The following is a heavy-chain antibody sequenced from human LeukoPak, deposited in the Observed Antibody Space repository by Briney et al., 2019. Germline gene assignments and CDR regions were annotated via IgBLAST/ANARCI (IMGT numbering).Heavy chain of an antibody. J-gene: IGHJ4*02. Sequence: GGSLRLSCAASGFTFKNYAMNWVRQSPGQGLEWVSTISGDAVTSWYADSVKGRFTVSRDNSKNTLYLQMNSLRAEDTAVYYCARDTDTVTTILDYWGQGTLVTVSS. CDR1: GFTFKNYA. CDR2: ISGDAVTS. CDR3: ARDTDTVTTILDY. V-gene: IGHV3-23*01. D-gene: IGHD4-17*01.